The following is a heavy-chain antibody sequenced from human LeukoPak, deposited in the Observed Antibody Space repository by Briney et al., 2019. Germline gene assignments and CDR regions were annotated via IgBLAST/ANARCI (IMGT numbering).Heavy chain of an antibody. D-gene: IGHD3-10*01. CDR1: GFTFSDYN. CDR2: ISSSSSSM. Sequence: GGSLRLSCAASGFTFSDYNINWVRQAPGKGLEWVSYISSSSSSMYYADSVKGRFTISRDNAKNSLYLQINSLRAEDTAVYYCARASFGAYGGAFDIWGQGTMVTVSS. J-gene: IGHJ3*02. CDR3: ARASFGAYGGAFDI. V-gene: IGHV3-48*04.